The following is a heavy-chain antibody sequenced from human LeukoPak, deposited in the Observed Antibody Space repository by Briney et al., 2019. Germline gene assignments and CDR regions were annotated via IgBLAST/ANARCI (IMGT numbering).Heavy chain of an antibody. J-gene: IGHJ4*02. V-gene: IGHV3-33*05. CDR3: ARELSQIVWGGLDY. CDR1: GFIFSHYG. D-gene: IGHD2-21*01. CDR2: IQNDASTE. Sequence: PGGSLRLSCGASGFIFSHYGMHWVRQAPGKGREWVAVIQNDASTENFADSVKGRFTISRDNSKNTVFLQMNSLRVEDTAVYYCARELSQIVWGGLDYGGQGTLVSVSS.